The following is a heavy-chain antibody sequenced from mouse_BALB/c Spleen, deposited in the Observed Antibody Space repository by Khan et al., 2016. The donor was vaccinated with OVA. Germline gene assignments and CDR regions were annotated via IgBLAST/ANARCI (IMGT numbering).Heavy chain of an antibody. Sequence: VQLKQSSAELVKSGATVTLSFTAAVLNIKDTYMHWLKQWPEQGLEWIGRIDHPYGNTKYDPKSQGKATIRAVSSSNTAYLQLSSLTSEYTAVYYFARRARKRGQGTTLTVSS. CDR3: ARRARK. CDR1: VLNIKDTY. J-gene: IGHJ2*01. V-gene: IGHV14-3*02. D-gene: IGHD3-3*01. CDR2: IDHPYGNT.